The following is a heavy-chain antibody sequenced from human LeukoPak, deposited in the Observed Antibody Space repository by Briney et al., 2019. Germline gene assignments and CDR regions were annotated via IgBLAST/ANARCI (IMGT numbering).Heavy chain of an antibody. J-gene: IGHJ4*02. Sequence: GGSLRLSCAGSGFTFSSYAMSWVRQAPGRGLEWVSGVSGSSGSTYYADSVKGRFTVSRDNSKNTLYLQMNSLRAEDTAVYFCAKHSGSYGFDYWGQGTLVTVSS. CDR2: VSGSSGST. CDR1: GFTFSSYA. V-gene: IGHV3-23*01. CDR3: AKHSGSYGFDY. D-gene: IGHD1-26*01.